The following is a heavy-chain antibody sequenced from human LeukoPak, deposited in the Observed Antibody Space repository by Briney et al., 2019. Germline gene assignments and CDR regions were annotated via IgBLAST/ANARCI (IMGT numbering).Heavy chain of an antibody. D-gene: IGHD2-15*01. CDR1: GGSISSGSYY. Sequence: PSETLSLTCTVSGGSISSGSYYWSWIRQPAGKGLEWIGRIYTSGSTNYNPSLKSRVTISVDTSKNQFSLKLSSVTAADTAVYYCARLYCSSGACYLAHFASWGQGTLVTVSS. V-gene: IGHV4-61*02. CDR3: ARLYCSSGACYLAHFAS. J-gene: IGHJ4*02. CDR2: IYTSGST.